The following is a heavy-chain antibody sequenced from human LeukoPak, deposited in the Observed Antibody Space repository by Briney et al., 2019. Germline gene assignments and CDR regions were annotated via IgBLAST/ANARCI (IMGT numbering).Heavy chain of an antibody. J-gene: IGHJ4*02. V-gene: IGHV3-33*01. Sequence: GSLRLSCAASGFTFSSYGMHWVRQAPGKGLEWVAVIWYDGSNKYYADSVKGRFTISRDNSKNTLYLQMNSLRAEDTAVYYCASPGGEYDGSGYYRYWGQGTLVTVSS. D-gene: IGHD3-22*01. CDR3: ASPGGEYDGSGYYRY. CDR2: IWYDGSNK. CDR1: GFTFSSYG.